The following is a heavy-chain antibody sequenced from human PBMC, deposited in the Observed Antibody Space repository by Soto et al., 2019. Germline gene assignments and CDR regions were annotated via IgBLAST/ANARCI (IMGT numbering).Heavy chain of an antibody. CDR3: AKDPTYGDYGGSFDY. CDR1: GFTFSSYA. D-gene: IGHD4-17*01. Sequence: EVQLLESGGGLVQPGGSLRLSCAASGFTFSSYAMSWVRQAPGKGLEWVSAISGSGGSTYYADSVKGRFTISIDNSKNTLYLQMNSLRAEDTAVYYCAKDPTYGDYGGSFDYWGQGTLVTVSS. CDR2: ISGSGGST. V-gene: IGHV3-23*01. J-gene: IGHJ4*02.